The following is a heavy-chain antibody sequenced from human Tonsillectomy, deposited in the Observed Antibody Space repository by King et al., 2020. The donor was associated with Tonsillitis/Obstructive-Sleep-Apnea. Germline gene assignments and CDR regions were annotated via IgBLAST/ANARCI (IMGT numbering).Heavy chain of an antibody. D-gene: IGHD1-26*01. Sequence: VQLVESGGGVVQPGRSLRLSCAASGFSFSTYAMHWVRQAPGKGLEWVAVTSYDGSDKSYADSVKGRFTISRDNSNNTLYLQMNSLTTEETAVYFCARDKVADSFSMVEATTYYYGMDVWGQGTTVTVSS. CDR2: TSYDGSDK. CDR3: ARDKVADSFSMVEATTYYYGMDV. CDR1: GFSFSTYA. V-gene: IGHV3-30*04. J-gene: IGHJ6*02.